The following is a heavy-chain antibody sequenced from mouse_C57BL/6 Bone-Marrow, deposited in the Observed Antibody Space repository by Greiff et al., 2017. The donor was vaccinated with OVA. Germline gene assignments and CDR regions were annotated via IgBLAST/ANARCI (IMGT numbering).Heavy chain of an antibody. CDR1: GFTFSSYA. D-gene: IGHD3-1*01. CDR3: TRDRGSHYFDY. CDR2: ISSGGDYI. J-gene: IGHJ2*01. V-gene: IGHV5-9-1*02. Sequence: DVQLVESGEGLVKPGGSLKLSCAASGFTFSSYAMSWVRQTPEKRLEWVAYISSGGDYIYYADTVKGRFTISRDNARNTLYLQMSSLKSEDTAMYYCTRDRGSHYFDYWGQGTTLTVSS.